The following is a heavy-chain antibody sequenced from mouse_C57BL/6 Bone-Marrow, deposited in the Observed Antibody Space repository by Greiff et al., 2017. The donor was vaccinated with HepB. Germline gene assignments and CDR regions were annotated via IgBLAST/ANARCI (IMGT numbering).Heavy chain of an antibody. CDR3: AWGGAY. J-gene: IGHJ3*01. Sequence: VQLQQSGAELARPGASVKLSCKASGYTFTSYGISWVKQRTGQGLEWIGEIYPRSGNTYYNEKFKGKATLTADKSSSTAYMELRSLTSEDAAVYFCAWGGAYWGQGTLVTVSA. CDR1: GYTFTSYG. V-gene: IGHV1-81*01. CDR2: IYPRSGNT.